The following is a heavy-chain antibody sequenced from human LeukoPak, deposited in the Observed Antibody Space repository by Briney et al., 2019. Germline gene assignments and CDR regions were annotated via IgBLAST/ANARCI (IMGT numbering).Heavy chain of an antibody. CDR3: AKPAYGDYYYYGMDV. Sequence: GGSLRLSCAASGFTVSSNYMSWVRQAPGKGLEWVSVIYSGGSTYYADSVKGRFTISRDNSKNTLYLQMNSLRAEDTAVYYRAKPAYGDYYYYGMDVWGKGTTVTVSS. D-gene: IGHD4-17*01. CDR2: IYSGGST. J-gene: IGHJ6*04. V-gene: IGHV3-53*01. CDR1: GFTVSSNY.